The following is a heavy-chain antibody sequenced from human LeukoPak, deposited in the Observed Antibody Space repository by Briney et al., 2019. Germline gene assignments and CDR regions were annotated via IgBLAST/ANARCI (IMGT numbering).Heavy chain of an antibody. CDR3: ASPRGDDSGGYYTWYFHH. CDR1: GVSMTIGGYY. CDR2: SGST. D-gene: IGHD3-22*01. J-gene: IGHJ1*01. V-gene: IGHV4-39*07. Sequence: SETLSLTCTVTGVSMTIGGYYWGWIRQPPGKGLEWIGSGSTYYNPSLKSRVTISVDTSKNQFSLKLSSVTAADTAVYFCASPRGDDSGGYYTWYFHHWGQGILVTVSS.